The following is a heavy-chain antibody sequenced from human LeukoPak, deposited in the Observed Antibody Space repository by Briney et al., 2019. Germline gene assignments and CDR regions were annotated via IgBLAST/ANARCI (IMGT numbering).Heavy chain of an antibody. J-gene: IGHJ4*02. CDR2: LRYDGGNK. V-gene: IGHV3-30*02. Sequence: GGSLRLSCAASGFTFSSYGMHWVRQAPGRGLEWVAYLRYDGGNKYYADFVKGRFTISRDNSKNTLFLQMNSLRAEDTAVYYCAKAPHSGEGYFDYWGQGTLVTVSS. D-gene: IGHD3-10*01. CDR3: AKAPHSGEGYFDY. CDR1: GFTFSSYG.